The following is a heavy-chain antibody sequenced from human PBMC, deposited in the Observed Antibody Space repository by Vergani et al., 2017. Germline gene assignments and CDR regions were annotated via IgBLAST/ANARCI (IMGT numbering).Heavy chain of an antibody. J-gene: IGHJ4*02. CDR3: TKGSRGYTGYFFDY. D-gene: IGHD5-12*01. CDR1: GFSFPGYA. CDR2: VSGSSATP. V-gene: IGHV3-23*01. Sequence: EVQLLESGGGSAQPGESLRLSCVASGFSFPGYAMSWVRQAPGKGLEWVSSVSGSSATPYYADSVKGRFIISRDNSKNTLHLQMNSLRADDTAVYYCTKGSRGYTGYFFDYWGQGTLATVSS.